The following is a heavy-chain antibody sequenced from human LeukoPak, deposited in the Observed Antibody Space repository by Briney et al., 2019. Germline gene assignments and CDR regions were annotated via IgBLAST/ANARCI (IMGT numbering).Heavy chain of an antibody. Sequence: GGSLRLPCAASGFTFSSYGMTWVRQAPGKGLEWVSYISSSSSTIYYADSVKGRFTISRDNSKNTLYLQMNSLRAEDTAVYHCARDNYEGMGDYYYYYMDVWGKGTTVTISS. CDR2: ISSSSSTI. D-gene: IGHD3-3*01. CDR1: GFTFSSYG. CDR3: ARDNYEGMGDYYYYYMDV. J-gene: IGHJ6*03. V-gene: IGHV3-48*01.